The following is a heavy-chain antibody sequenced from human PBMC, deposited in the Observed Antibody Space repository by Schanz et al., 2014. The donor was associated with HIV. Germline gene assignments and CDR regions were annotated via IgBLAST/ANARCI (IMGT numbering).Heavy chain of an antibody. CDR2: ISSSGGYI. V-gene: IGHV3-21*06. D-gene: IGHD6-19*01. CDR1: AFTVSSNY. CDR3: ARGSWYSSGWVDDQYYYDVDV. J-gene: IGHJ6*02. Sequence: EVHLVESGGGLIQPGGSLRLSCAASAFTVSSNYVSWVRQAPGKGLEWLSSISSSGGYIYYADSVKGRFTISRDNSKNSVFLQMDRLRAEDTAVYYCARGSWYSSGWVDDQYYYDVDVWGQGTTVTVSS.